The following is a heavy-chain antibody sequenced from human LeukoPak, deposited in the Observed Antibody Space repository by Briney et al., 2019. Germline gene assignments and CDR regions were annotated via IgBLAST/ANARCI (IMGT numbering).Heavy chain of an antibody. CDR1: GYTFTGYY. J-gene: IGHJ4*02. D-gene: IGHD3-16*01. CDR2: INPNSGGT. Sequence: GSVKVSCKASGYTFTGYYMHWVRQAPGQGLEWMGWINPNSGGTNYAQKFQGRVTMTRDTSISTAYMELSRLRSDDTAVYYCARDPDGYVWGSTDYWGQGTLVTVSS. V-gene: IGHV1-2*02. CDR3: ARDPDGYVWGSTDY.